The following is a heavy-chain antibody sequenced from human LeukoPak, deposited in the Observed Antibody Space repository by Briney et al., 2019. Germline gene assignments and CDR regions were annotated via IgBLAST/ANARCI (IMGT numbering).Heavy chain of an antibody. V-gene: IGHV4-59*08. CDR1: GGSISSYY. J-gene: IGHJ6*02. Sequence: SETLSLTCTVSGGSISSYYWSWIRQPPGKGLEWNGYIYYSESTNYNPSLKSRVTISVDTSKNQFSLKLSSVTAADTAVYYCARQYGSGSYYTPNYYYYYGMDVWGQGTTVTVSS. D-gene: IGHD3-10*01. CDR3: ARQYGSGSYYTPNYYYYYGMDV. CDR2: IYYSEST.